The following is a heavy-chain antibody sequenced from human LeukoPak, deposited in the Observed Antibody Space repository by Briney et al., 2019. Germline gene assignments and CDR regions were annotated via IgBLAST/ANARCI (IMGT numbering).Heavy chain of an antibody. CDR1: GGSFSGYY. V-gene: IGHV4-34*01. J-gene: IGHJ4*02. D-gene: IGHD3-22*01. CDR2: INHSGST. CDR3: ARGMYYYDSSVFQALQYYFDY. Sequence: KTSETLSLTCAVYGGSFSGYYWSWIRQPPGKGLEWIGEINHSGSTNYNPSLKSRVTISVDTSKNQFSLKLSSVTAADTAVYYCARGMYYYDSSVFQALQYYFDYWGQGTLVTVSS.